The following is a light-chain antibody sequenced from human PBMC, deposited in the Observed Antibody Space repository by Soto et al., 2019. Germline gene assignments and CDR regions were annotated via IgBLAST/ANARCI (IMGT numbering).Light chain of an antibody. CDR3: MQLTLFPWT. V-gene: IGKV2-24*01. Sequence: DVVMTQTPLSSPVTLGQPASISCRSSQSLVHSDGNTDLTWLHQRPGQPPRLLIYKISNRLSGVPDRFRGRGAGTDFTLRISRVAAEDVGVYYCMQLTLFPWTFDQGTKVPI. CDR1: QSLVHSDGNTD. J-gene: IGKJ1*01. CDR2: KIS.